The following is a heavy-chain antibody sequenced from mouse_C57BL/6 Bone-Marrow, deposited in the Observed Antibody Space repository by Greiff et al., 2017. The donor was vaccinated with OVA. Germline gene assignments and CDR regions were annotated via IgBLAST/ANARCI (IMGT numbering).Heavy chain of an antibody. Sequence: EVMLVESGGGLVQPGGSLSLSCAASGFTFTDYYMSWVRQPPGKALEWLGFIRNKANGYTTEYSASVKGRFTISRDNSQSILYLQMDALRAEDSATYYCGSYSKYEDYWGQGTSVTVSS. D-gene: IGHD2-5*01. CDR2: IRNKANGYTT. V-gene: IGHV7-3*01. J-gene: IGHJ4*01. CDR1: GFTFTDYY. CDR3: GSYSKYEDY.